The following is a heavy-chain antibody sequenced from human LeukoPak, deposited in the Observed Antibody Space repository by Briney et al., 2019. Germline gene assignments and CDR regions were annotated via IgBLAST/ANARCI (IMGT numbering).Heavy chain of an antibody. CDR2: LYPGDSDS. Sequence: AESLKISCKAYGYSFFSNYWIAWVRQMPGKGLEWMGILYPGDSDSRYSPSFQGKVTISADRSISTAYPHWSSLKVSDTAMYYCASASRDGYNQNFDYWGQGTLVTVSS. V-gene: IGHV5-51*01. J-gene: IGHJ4*02. D-gene: IGHD5-24*01. CDR1: GYSFFSNYW. CDR3: ASASRDGYNQNFDY.